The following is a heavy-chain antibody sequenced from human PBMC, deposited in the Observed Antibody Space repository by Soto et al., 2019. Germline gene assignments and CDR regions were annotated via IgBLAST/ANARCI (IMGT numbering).Heavy chain of an antibody. J-gene: IGHJ4*02. CDR1: GFTVSSSH. CDR3: ARDTSGLFDY. D-gene: IGHD3-3*01. V-gene: IGHV3-53*01. CDR2: IYSSGTT. Sequence: PGGSLRLSCAGSGFTVSSSHMSWVRQAPGKGLEWVSVIYSSGTTYYADSVKGRFTISRDNSKNTVYLQMNSLRAEDTAVYYCARDTSGLFDYWGQGTLVTVSS.